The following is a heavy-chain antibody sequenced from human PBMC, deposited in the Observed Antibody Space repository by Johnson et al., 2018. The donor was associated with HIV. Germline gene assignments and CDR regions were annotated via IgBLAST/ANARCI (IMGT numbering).Heavy chain of an antibody. J-gene: IGHJ3*01. Sequence: QVKLVESGGGVVQPGGSLRLSCAASGFTFSDYGMHWVRQAPGKGLEWVTFIRYDGSNKYYADSVKGRFTIPRDKSKNTLYLQMNRLRTEDTAVYYCAKDVGNYWPDSFDVWGQGTMVTVSS. CDR1: GFTFSDYG. V-gene: IGHV3-30*02. CDR2: IRYDGSNK. D-gene: IGHD3-22*01. CDR3: AKDVGNYWPDSFDV.